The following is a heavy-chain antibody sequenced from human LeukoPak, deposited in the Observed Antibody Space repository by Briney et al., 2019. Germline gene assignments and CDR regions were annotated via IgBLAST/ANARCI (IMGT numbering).Heavy chain of an antibody. CDR2: IVVGSGNT. Sequence: ASVKVSCKASGFAFTSSAVQWVRQARGQRLEWIGWIVVGSGNTNYAQKFQERVTITRDMSTSTAYMELSSLRSEDTAVYYCAASIVGAIFDYWGQGTLVTVSS. V-gene: IGHV1-58*01. CDR3: AASIVGAIFDY. D-gene: IGHD1-26*01. J-gene: IGHJ4*02. CDR1: GFAFTSSA.